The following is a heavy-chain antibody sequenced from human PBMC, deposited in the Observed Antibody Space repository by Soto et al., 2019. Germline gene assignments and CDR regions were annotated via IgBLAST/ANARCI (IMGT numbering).Heavy chain of an antibody. CDR1: GDSVSSNSAA. CDR2: TYYRSKWYN. D-gene: IGHD6-19*01. CDR3: ARKAVADYYYYYGMDV. J-gene: IGHJ6*02. V-gene: IGHV6-1*01. Sequence: SQTLSLTCAISGDSVSSNSAAGNWIRQSPSRGLEWLGRTYYRSKWYNDYAVSVKSRITINPDTSKNQFSLQLNSVTPEDTAVYYCARKAVADYYYYYGMDVWGQGTTVTVSS.